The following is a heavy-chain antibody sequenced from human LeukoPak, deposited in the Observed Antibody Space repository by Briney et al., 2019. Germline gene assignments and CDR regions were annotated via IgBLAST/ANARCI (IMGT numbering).Heavy chain of an antibody. CDR2: VCYTGST. J-gene: IGHJ4*02. Sequence: SETLSLTCTVSGASISSYYWTWIRQSPGKGLEWIGDVCYTGSTNYSPSLKSRVTMSVDMFNIQFSLKLRSVTAADTAVYYCASASYSDFGSDEYGPLQFDFWGQGTLVTVSS. D-gene: IGHD3-3*01. CDR3: ASASYSDFGSDEYGPLQFDF. CDR1: GASISSYY. V-gene: IGHV4-59*01.